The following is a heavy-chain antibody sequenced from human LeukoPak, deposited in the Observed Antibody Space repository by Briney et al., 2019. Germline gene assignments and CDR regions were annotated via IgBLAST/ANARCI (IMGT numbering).Heavy chain of an antibody. CDR1: GFTFNNYA. CDR2: ISGSGGST. V-gene: IGHV3-23*01. Sequence: PGGSLRLSCAASGFTFNNYAMSWVRQAPGKGLEWVSAISGSGGSTYYTDSVTGRFTISRDNYKNTLYLQMNSLRAEDTALYYCASLDYFDSSDYGDYWGQGTLVTVSS. CDR3: ASLDYFDSSDYGDY. J-gene: IGHJ4*02. D-gene: IGHD3-22*01.